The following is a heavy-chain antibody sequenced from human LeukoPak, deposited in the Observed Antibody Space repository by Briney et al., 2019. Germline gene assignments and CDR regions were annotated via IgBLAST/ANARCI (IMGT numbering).Heavy chain of an antibody. Sequence: SETLSLTCAVSGGSISSYYWSWIRQPPGKGLEWIGYIYYSGSTNYNPSLKSRVTISVDTSKNQFSLKLSSVTAADTAVYYCARVAYCTNGVCYPDYWGQGTLVTVSS. J-gene: IGHJ4*02. CDR1: GGSISSYY. V-gene: IGHV4-59*01. D-gene: IGHD2-8*01. CDR3: ARVAYCTNGVCYPDY. CDR2: IYYSGST.